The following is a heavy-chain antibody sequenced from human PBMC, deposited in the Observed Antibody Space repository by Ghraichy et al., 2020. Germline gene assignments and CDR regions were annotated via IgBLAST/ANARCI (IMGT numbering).Heavy chain of an antibody. D-gene: IGHD3-10*01. Sequence: ASVKVSCKASGYTFTSYDINWVRQATGQGLEWMGWMNPNSGNTGYAQKFQGRVTMTRNTSISTAYMELSSLRSEDTAVYYCARRWPVRGVKSGMDVWGQGTTVTVSS. J-gene: IGHJ6*02. CDR2: MNPNSGNT. CDR1: GYTFTSYD. CDR3: ARRWPVRGVKSGMDV. V-gene: IGHV1-8*01.